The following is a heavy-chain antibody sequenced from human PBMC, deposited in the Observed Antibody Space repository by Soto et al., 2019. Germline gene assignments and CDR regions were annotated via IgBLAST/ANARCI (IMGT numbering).Heavy chain of an antibody. CDR2: IYWDDDK. D-gene: IGHD3-3*01. V-gene: IGHV2-5*02. Sequence: SGPTLVNPTQTLTLTCTFSGFSLSTSGVGVGWIRQPPGKALEWLALIYWDDDKRYSPSLKSRLTITKDTSKNQVVLTMTNMDPVDTATYYCAHTFDFWSWNGYYFDYWGQGTLVTVSS. CDR3: AHTFDFWSWNGYYFDY. J-gene: IGHJ4*02. CDR1: GFSLSTSGVG.